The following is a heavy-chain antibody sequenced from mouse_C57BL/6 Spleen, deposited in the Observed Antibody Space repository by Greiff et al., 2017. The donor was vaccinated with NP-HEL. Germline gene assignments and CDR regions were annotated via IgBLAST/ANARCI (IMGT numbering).Heavy chain of an antibody. D-gene: IGHD1-1*01. V-gene: IGHV1-4*01. CDR2: INPSSGYT. CDR3: ERGYYGSSYGFAY. J-gene: IGHJ3*01. CDR1: GYTFTSYT. Sequence: VQLQQSGAELARPGASVKMSCKASGYTFTSYTMHWVKQRPGQGLEWIGYINPSSGYTKYNQKFKDKATLTADKSSSTAYMQLSSLTSEDSAVYYCERGYYGSSYGFAYWGQGTLVTVSA.